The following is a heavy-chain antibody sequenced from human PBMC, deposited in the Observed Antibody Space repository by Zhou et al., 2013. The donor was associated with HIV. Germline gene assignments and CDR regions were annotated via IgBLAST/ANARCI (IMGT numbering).Heavy chain of an antibody. Sequence: QVQVVQSGAEVKKPGASVKVSCKASGYTFTGHYLYWVRQAPGQGLEWMGWISSFRGYTNYAQKLQGRVTVTTDTSTSTAYMELRNLRSDDTAVYYCARALSTRWGGGGYYYMDVWGKGTTVTVSS. CDR2: ISSFRGYT. CDR3: ARALSTRWGGGGYYYMDV. D-gene: IGHD6-19*01. J-gene: IGHJ6*03. V-gene: IGHV1-18*04. CDR1: GYTFTGHY.